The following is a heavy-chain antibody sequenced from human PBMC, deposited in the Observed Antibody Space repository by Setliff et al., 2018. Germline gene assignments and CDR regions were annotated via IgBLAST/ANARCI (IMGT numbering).Heavy chain of an antibody. CDR3: ARHLLVQGTYHFDY. J-gene: IGHJ4*02. Sequence: PSETLSLTCSVYGESFSNNYWSWIRQPPGKGLEWIGESSHSGSTNYNPSLKGRVTLSVDTTKNQFSLKLTSMTAADTAVYFCARHLLVQGTYHFDYWGQGSPVTVSS. CDR2: SSHSGST. V-gene: IGHV4-34*01. D-gene: IGHD3-10*01. CDR1: GESFSNNY.